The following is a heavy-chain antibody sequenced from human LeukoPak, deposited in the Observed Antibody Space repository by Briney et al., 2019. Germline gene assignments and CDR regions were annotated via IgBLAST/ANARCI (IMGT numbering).Heavy chain of an antibody. CDR2: INAGNGNT. V-gene: IGHV1-3*01. D-gene: IGHD6-19*01. CDR3: ARGGRWLASRWYYYGMDV. CDR1: AYTFTTYA. Sequence: GASVKVSCKASAYTFTTYAMHWVRQAPGQRLEWMGWINAGNGNTKYSQRFQGRVTITRDTSASTAYMELSSLRSEDTAVYYCARGGRWLASRWYYYGMDVWGQGTTVTVSS. J-gene: IGHJ6*02.